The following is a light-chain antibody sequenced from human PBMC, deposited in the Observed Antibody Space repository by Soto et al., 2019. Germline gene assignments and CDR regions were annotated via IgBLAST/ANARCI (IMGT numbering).Light chain of an antibody. V-gene: IGKV1-5*01. CDR1: QSISSW. J-gene: IGKJ1*01. Sequence: DTQRAQAQFSLSASAVNRITITCRASQSISSWLAWYQQKPGKAPKLLIYDASNLESGVPSRFSGSGSGTEFTLTISSLQPDDFATYCCQQYNTYPWTFGQGTKVDIK. CDR2: DAS. CDR3: QQYNTYPWT.